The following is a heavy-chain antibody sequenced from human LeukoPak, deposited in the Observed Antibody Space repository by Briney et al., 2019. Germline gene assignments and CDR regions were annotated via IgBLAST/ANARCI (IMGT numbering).Heavy chain of an antibody. J-gene: IGHJ6*02. CDR2: ISAYNGNT. Sequence: GASVKVSCKASGYTFTSYGISWVRQAPGQGLEWMGWISAYNGNTNYAQKLQGRVTMTTDTSTSTAYMELRSLRSDDAAVYYCARDATVLGYYYYGMDVWGQGTTVTVSS. CDR1: GYTFTSYG. CDR3: ARDATVLGYYYYGMDV. D-gene: IGHD4-17*01. V-gene: IGHV1-18*01.